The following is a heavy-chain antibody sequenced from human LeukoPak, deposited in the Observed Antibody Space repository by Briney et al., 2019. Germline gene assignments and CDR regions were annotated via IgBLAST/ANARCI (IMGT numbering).Heavy chain of an antibody. Sequence: PGGSLRLSCAASGFTLRSYSMHWIRKAPGKGLEFVSAISSDGDNTYYANSVKGRFTISRDNSKNTLYLQMGSLRPEDMALYYCARGWGYDSSGYYYDYWGQGTLVTVSS. J-gene: IGHJ4*02. CDR1: GFTLRSYS. D-gene: IGHD3-22*01. CDR3: ARGWGYDSSGYYYDY. V-gene: IGHV3-64*01. CDR2: ISSDGDNT.